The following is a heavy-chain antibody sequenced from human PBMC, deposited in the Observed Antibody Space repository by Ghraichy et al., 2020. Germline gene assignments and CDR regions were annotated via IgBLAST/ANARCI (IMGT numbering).Heavy chain of an antibody. D-gene: IGHD2-15*01. V-gene: IGHV3-23*01. CDR3: ARYCGAASCYQGFDY. J-gene: IGHJ4*02. CDR1: GFTVSTYV. Sequence: GGSLRLSCAASGFTVSTYVMTWVRQAPGKGLEWVSGIDSGAGGTWYADSVKGRFTISRDNSKNTLYLQMNSLRADDSALYYCARYCGAASCYQGFDYWGQGALVTVSS. CDR2: IDSGAGGT.